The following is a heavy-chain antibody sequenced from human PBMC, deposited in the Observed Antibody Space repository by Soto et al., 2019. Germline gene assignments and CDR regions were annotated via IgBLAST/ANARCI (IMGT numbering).Heavy chain of an antibody. Sequence: QVQLVQSGAEEKKPGASVKVSCKASGYTFTSYAMHWVRQAPGQRLEWMGWINAGNGNTKYSQKFQGRVTITRDTSASTAYMELRRLRSEETAVYYCAGSIVVVAALDYWGQGTLATVSS. CDR2: INAGNGNT. V-gene: IGHV1-3*05. J-gene: IGHJ4*02. D-gene: IGHD2-21*02. CDR1: GYTFTSYA. CDR3: AGSIVVVAALDY.